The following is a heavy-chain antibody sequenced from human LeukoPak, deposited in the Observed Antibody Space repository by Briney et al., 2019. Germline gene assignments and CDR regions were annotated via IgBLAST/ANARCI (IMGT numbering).Heavy chain of an antibody. CDR1: GYTFTSYY. D-gene: IGHD1-26*01. J-gene: IGHJ4*02. CDR2: INPSGGST. CDR3: ARAGQIVGATMV. Sequence: ASVKVSCKASGYTFTSYYMHWVRQAPGQGLEWMGIINPSGGSTSYAQKFQGRVTMTRDTSTSTVYMELSSLRSEDTAVYYYARAGQIVGATMVWGQGTLVTVSS. V-gene: IGHV1-46*01.